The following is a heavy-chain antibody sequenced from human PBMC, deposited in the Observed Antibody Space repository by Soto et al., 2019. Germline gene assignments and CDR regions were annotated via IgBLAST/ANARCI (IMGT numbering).Heavy chain of an antibody. CDR1: GGSISSSNW. Sequence: QVQLQESGPGLVKPSGTLSLTCAVSGGSISSSNWWSWVRQPPGKGLEWIGEIYHSGTANYHPSLKSRVTISMDKSNNQISLDLSSVTAADSAVYFCARHIAVTVTRGFDYWGQVTLVTGSS. D-gene: IGHD6-19*01. V-gene: IGHV4-4*02. J-gene: IGHJ4*02. CDR2: IYHSGTA. CDR3: ARHIAVTVTRGFDY.